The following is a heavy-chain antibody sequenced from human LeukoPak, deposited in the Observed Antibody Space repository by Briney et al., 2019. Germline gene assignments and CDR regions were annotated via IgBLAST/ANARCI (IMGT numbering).Heavy chain of an antibody. J-gene: IGHJ4*02. V-gene: IGHV3-30*18. D-gene: IGHD6-13*01. CDR1: GFTFSSYG. CDR3: AKRMSSSSWSIDY. CDR2: ISYDESNQ. Sequence: PGGSLRLSCAASGFTFSSYGMHWVRQAPGKGLEWVAAISYDESNQSYADSVKGRFTISRESSKNTLFLQMNSLRAEDTAVYYCAKRMSSSSWSIDYWGQGTLVTVSS.